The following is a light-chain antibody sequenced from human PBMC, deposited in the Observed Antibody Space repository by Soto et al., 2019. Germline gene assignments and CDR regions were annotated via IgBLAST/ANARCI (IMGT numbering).Light chain of an antibody. J-gene: IGLJ3*02. V-gene: IGLV2-11*01. Sequence: QSALTQPRSVSGSPGQSVTISCTGTSSDVGGYNYVSWYQQHPGKAPKLMIYDVSKRPSGVSDRFSGSKSGNTASLTISGLQAEYEADYYCCSYAGSYTGVFGGGTKLTVL. CDR3: CSYAGSYTGV. CDR1: SSDVGGYNY. CDR2: DVS.